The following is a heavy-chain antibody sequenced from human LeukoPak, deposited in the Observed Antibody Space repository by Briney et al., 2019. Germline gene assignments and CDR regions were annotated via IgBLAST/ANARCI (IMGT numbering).Heavy chain of an antibody. CDR2: ISGSGGST. V-gene: IGHV3-23*01. CDR1: GFTFSSYA. Sequence: RGSLRLSCAASGFTFSSYAMSWVRQAPGKGLEWVSAISGSGGSTYYADSVKGRFTISRDNSKNTLYLQMNSLRAEDTAVYYCAKLEPSDDFWSGYLGWFDPWGQGTLVTVSS. D-gene: IGHD3-3*01. CDR3: AKLEPSDDFWSGYLGWFDP. J-gene: IGHJ5*02.